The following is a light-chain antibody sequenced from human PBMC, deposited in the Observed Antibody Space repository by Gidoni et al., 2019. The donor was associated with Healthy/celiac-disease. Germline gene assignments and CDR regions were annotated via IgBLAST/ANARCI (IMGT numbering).Light chain of an antibody. J-gene: IGKJ1*01. CDR3: QQYNNXPRT. CDR2: GAS. V-gene: IGKV3-15*01. CDR1: QSVSSN. Sequence: EIVMTQSPATLSVSPGERATLSCRASQSVSSNLAWYQQKPGQAPRLLIYGASTRATGIPARFSGSVSGTEFTLTISSLQSEDFAVYYCQQYNNXPRTFGQGTKVEIK.